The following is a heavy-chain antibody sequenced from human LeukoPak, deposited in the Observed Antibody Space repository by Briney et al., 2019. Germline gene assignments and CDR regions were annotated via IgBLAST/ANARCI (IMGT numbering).Heavy chain of an antibody. J-gene: IGHJ3*02. Sequence: SVKVSCKASGGTFSSYAISWVRQAPGQGLEWMGGIIPIFGTANYAQKFQGRVTITADESTSTAYMELSSLRSEDTAVYYCARERPVVVAATGAFDIWGEGTMVTVSS. CDR2: IIPIFGTA. CDR3: ARERPVVVAATGAFDI. V-gene: IGHV1-69*01. CDR1: GGTFSSYA. D-gene: IGHD2-15*01.